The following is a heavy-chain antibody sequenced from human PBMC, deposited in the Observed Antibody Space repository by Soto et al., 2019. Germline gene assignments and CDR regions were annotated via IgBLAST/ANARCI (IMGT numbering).Heavy chain of an antibody. D-gene: IGHD3-10*01. Sequence: EVQLVESGGGLVKPGGSLRLSCAASGFTFSSYSMNWVRQAPGKGLEWVSSISSSSSYIYYADSVKGRFTISRDNAKNSLYLQRNSLRAEDTAVYYCASVTGYGSGLDYWGQGTLVTVSS. CDR3: ASVTGYGSGLDY. V-gene: IGHV3-21*01. CDR1: GFTFSSYS. J-gene: IGHJ4*02. CDR2: ISSSSSYI.